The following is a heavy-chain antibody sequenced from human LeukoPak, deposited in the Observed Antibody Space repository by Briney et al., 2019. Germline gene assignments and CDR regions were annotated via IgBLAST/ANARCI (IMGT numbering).Heavy chain of an antibody. Sequence: GGSLRLSCAASGFTFSSFAMSWVRQAPGKGLEWVSVISGPGVSTIYYADSVKGRFTISRDNSKNTLYLQMNSLRAEDTALYYCAKDLWASKTVTHTSRLADYWGQGTLVTVSS. CDR1: GFTFSSFA. V-gene: IGHV3-23*01. CDR3: AKDLWASKTVTHTSRLADY. CDR2: ISGPGVST. D-gene: IGHD4-11*01. J-gene: IGHJ4*02.